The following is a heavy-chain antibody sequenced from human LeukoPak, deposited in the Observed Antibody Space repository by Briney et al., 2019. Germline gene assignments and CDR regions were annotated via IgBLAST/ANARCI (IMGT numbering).Heavy chain of an antibody. CDR1: GFTFSSYA. Sequence: PGGSLRLSCAASGFTFSSYAMSWVRQAPGKGLEWVSAISGSGGSTYYADSVKGRFTISRDNGKNSLYLQMNSLRTEDTALYYCAKDINYVWGSYADYWGQGTLVTVSS. D-gene: IGHD3-16*01. J-gene: IGHJ4*02. CDR3: AKDINYVWGSYADY. V-gene: IGHV3-23*01. CDR2: ISGSGGST.